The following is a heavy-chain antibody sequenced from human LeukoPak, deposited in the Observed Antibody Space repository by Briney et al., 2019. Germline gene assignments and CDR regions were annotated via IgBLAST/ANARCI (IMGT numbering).Heavy chain of an antibody. Sequence: PSETLSLTCAVYSGSFSGYYWSWIRQPPGKGLEWIGEINHSGSTNYNPSLKSRLTISVDTSKNQFSLKLSSVTAADTAVYYCARAATGTIDYWGQGTLVTVSS. CDR1: SGSFSGYY. CDR3: ARAATGTIDY. J-gene: IGHJ4*02. V-gene: IGHV4-34*01. CDR2: INHSGST. D-gene: IGHD1-7*01.